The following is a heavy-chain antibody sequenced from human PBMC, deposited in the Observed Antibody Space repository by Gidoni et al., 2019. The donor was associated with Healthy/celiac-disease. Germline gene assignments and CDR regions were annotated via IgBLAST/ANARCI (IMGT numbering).Heavy chain of an antibody. D-gene: IGHD1-1*01. CDR3: ASSTILGSY. V-gene: IGHV3-21*01. CDR1: GFTFSSYS. J-gene: IGHJ4*02. Sequence: EVQLVESGGGLVKPGGSLRLSCAASGFTFSSYSMNWVRQAPGKGLELVSSISSSSSYIYYADSVKGRFTIARDNAKNSLYLQMNSLRAEDTAVYYCASSTILGSYWGQGTLVTVSS. CDR2: ISSSSSYI.